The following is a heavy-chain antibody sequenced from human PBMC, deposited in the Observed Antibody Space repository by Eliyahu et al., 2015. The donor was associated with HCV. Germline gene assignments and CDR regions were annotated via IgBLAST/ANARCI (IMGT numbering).Heavy chain of an antibody. D-gene: IGHD3-10*01. CDR3: ARDQRVRGSIDFSFDY. V-gene: IGHV3-33*01. J-gene: IGHJ4*02. CDR1: GFSFSTYG. Sequence: QVQLVESGGGVVQPGRSLRLSCAASGFSFSTYGMHWVRQTPGKGLEWVAVIWYDESNQYYADSVKGRFTISRDNSKNTLYLQMHSLRAEDTAVYYCARDQRVRGSIDFSFDYWGQGTLVTVSS. CDR2: IWYDESNQ.